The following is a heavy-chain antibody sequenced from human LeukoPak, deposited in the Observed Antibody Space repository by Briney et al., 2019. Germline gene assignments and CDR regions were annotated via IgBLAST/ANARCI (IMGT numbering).Heavy chain of an antibody. J-gene: IGHJ4*02. CDR3: ARQNYYDSSGYYTY. V-gene: IGHV1-18*01. CDR1: GYTFTSYG. Sequence: ASVKVSCKASGYTFTSYGISWVRQAPGQGLEWMGWISAYNGNTNYAQKLQGRVTMTTDTSTSTAYVELRSLRSDDTAVYYCARQNYYDSSGYYTYWGQGTLVTVSS. CDR2: ISAYNGNT. D-gene: IGHD3-22*01.